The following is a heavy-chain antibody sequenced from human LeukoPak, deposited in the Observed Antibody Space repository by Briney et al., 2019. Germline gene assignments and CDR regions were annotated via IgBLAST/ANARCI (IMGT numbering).Heavy chain of an antibody. V-gene: IGHV3-53*01. CDR3: ARAGLWFGERDYMDV. D-gene: IGHD3-10*01. Sequence: GGSLRLSCAVSGFTLSNYSMSWVRQAPGKGLEWVSVIYSGASTYYADSVKGRFTISRDNSKNTLYLQMNSLRAEDTAVYYCARAGLWFGERDYMDVWGKGTTVTISS. CDR1: GFTLSNYS. CDR2: IYSGAST. J-gene: IGHJ6*03.